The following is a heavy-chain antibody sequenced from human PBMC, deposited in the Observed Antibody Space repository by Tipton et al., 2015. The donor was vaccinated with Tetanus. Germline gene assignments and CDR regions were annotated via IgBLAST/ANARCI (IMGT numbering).Heavy chain of an antibody. Sequence: QLVQSGAELKKPGASVKVSCKASGYTFTGYYMYWVRQAPGQGLEWVGWIDPNSGGTIYAQNFQGRVTMTRDTSISTVYMELSRLRSDDTAVYYCARDRGDYIYYGMDVWGPGTTVTVSS. D-gene: IGHD3-22*01. CDR2: IDPNSGGT. V-gene: IGHV1-2*02. CDR1: GYTFTGYY. J-gene: IGHJ6*02. CDR3: ARDRGDYIYYGMDV.